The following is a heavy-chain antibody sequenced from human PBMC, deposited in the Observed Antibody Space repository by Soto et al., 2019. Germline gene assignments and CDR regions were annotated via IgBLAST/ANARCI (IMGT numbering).Heavy chain of an antibody. D-gene: IGHD4-17*01. V-gene: IGHV1-69*06. J-gene: IGHJ4*02. CDR3: ARGSTTVTQFGGL. CDR2: IIPIFGTA. Sequence: QVQLVQSGAEVKKPGSSVKGSCKASGGTFSRYAIIWVRQAPGQGLEWMGGIIPIFGTANYAQKFQGRVPITADKSTSTDYMELSSLRSEDKDVYYCARGSTTVTQFGGLWGQGTLVTVSS. CDR1: GGTFSRYA.